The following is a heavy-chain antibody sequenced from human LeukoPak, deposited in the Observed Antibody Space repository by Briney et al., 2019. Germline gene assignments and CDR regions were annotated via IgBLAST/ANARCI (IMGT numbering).Heavy chain of an antibody. CDR3: ASPEGYYSSGWYWYFDL. J-gene: IGHJ2*01. CDR1: GFTFSSYW. CDR2: INSDGSST. D-gene: IGHD6-19*01. Sequence: GGSLRLSCAASGFTFSSYWMYWVRQAPGKGLVWVSRINSDGSSTSYADSVKGRFTISRDNAKNTLYLQMNSLRAEDTAVYYCASPEGYYSSGWYWYFDLWGRGTLVTVSS. V-gene: IGHV3-74*01.